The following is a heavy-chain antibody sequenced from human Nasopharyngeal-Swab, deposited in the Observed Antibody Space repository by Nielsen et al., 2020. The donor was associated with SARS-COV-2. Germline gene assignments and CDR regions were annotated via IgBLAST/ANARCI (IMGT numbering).Heavy chain of an antibody. J-gene: IGHJ3*02. D-gene: IGHD4/OR15-4a*01. CDR3: ASYGDEHSDAFEI. CDR1: GCTFSSYW. CDR2: IKQDGSEK. V-gene: IGHV3-7*01. Sequence: GGSLRLSCAASGCTFSSYWMSWVRQAPGKGLEWVANIKQDGSEKYYVDSVKGRFTISRDNAKNSLYLQMNSLRAEDTAVYYCASYGDEHSDAFEIWGQGTMVTVSS.